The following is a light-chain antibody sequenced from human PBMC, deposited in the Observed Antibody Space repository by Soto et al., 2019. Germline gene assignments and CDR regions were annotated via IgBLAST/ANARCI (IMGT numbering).Light chain of an antibody. CDR3: QQYDNSIT. V-gene: IGKV4-1*01. Sequence: DVVMNPSQSSLSVCVGERATIRWKSSQTILYFSNNKNFLAWYQQKAGQPPKLLITWASTRESGVPDRFSGSGSGTDFTLTISSLQAEDVAVSYCQQYDNSITFGQGTRLEIK. J-gene: IGKJ5*01. CDR2: WAS. CDR1: QTILYFSNNKNF.